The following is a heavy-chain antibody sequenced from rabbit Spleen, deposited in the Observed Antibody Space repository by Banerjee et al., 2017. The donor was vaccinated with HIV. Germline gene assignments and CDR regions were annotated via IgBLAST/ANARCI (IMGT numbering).Heavy chain of an antibody. Sequence: QSLEESGGGLVQPEGSLTLTCKASGFDLSSYYYMCWVRQAPGKGLEWIACIYISGGSTYYASWAKGRFTISETSSTTVTLQMTSLTAADTANYFCARDVDTIYFRFSLWGPGTLVTVS. CDR1: GFDLSSYYY. CDR3: ARDVDTIYFRFSL. V-gene: IGHV1S40*01. CDR2: IYISGGST. D-gene: IGHD1-1*01. J-gene: IGHJ4*01.